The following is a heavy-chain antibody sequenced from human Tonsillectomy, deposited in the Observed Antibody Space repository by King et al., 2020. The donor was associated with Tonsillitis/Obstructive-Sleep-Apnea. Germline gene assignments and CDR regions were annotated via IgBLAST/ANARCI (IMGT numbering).Heavy chain of an antibody. CDR3: ARDMVLEAGGDAFDF. J-gene: IGHJ3*01. D-gene: IGHD2-8*01. CDR1: GGSISRYY. CDR2: IYDSGST. Sequence: QLQESGPGLVKSSETLSLTCTVSGGSISRYYWSWIRQPPGKGLEWIGYIYDSGSTNYNPSLKSRVTISVDTSKNQFSLKLTSVTAADTAVYYCARDMVLEAGGDAFDFWGQGKMVTVSS. V-gene: IGHV4-59*01.